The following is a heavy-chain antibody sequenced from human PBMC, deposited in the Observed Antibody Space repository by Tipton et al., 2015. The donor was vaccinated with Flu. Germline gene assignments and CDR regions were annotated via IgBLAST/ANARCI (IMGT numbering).Heavy chain of an antibody. Sequence: TLSLTCIVSGGSISSYYWSWIRQPPGKGLEWIGYTYYSGSTNYNPSLKSRVTISVDTSKNQFSLKLSSVPAADTAVYYCARGDCSSTSCLDYWGQGTLVTVSS. CDR2: TYYSGST. V-gene: IGHV4-59*01. J-gene: IGHJ4*02. CDR1: GGSISSYY. D-gene: IGHD2-2*01. CDR3: ARGDCSSTSCLDY.